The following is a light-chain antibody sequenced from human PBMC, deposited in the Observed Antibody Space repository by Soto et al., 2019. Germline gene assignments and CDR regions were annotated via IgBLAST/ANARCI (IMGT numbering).Light chain of an antibody. CDR1: QAVLRSNGYNY. V-gene: IGKV2-28*01. Sequence: DIVMTQSPLSLTVTPGEPASISFRSGQAVLRSNGYNYFNLYLQRPGQSPHLLIYGGSNVAPGVPDRFSGSGSGTDFTLKISRVEADDVGVYYCMQAVQTPITFGQGTKVDIK. CDR3: MQAVQTPIT. J-gene: IGKJ1*01. CDR2: GGS.